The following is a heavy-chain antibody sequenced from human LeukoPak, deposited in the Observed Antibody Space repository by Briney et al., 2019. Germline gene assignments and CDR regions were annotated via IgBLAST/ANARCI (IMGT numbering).Heavy chain of an antibody. J-gene: IGHJ5*02. CDR3: ARERDYYGSGTSKSSFDP. Sequence: SGGSLRLSCAASGFTFSSYGMHWVRQAPGKGLEWVAVIWYDGSNKYYADSVKGRFTISRDNSKNTPYLQMNSLRAEDTAVYYCARERDYYGSGTSKSSFDPWGQGTLVTVSS. CDR2: IWYDGSNK. V-gene: IGHV3-33*01. CDR1: GFTFSSYG. D-gene: IGHD3-10*01.